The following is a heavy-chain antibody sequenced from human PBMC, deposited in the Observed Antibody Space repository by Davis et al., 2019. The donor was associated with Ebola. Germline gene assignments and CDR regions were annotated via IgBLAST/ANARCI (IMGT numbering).Heavy chain of an antibody. J-gene: IGHJ4*02. CDR3: ASDISRAWFFH. CDR2: IHSGESP. Sequence: SETLSLTCTVSGGSISSGGYYWGWIRQPPGKDLEWIGTIHSGESPIYSPSLKSRVTISLDTSRNQFSLRLSSVTAADTAVYFCASDISRAWFFHWGQGTLVTVSS. V-gene: IGHV4-39*01. CDR1: GGSISSGGYY. D-gene: IGHD3-22*01.